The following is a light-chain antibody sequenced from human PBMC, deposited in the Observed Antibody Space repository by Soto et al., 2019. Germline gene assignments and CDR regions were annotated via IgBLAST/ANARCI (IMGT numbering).Light chain of an antibody. Sequence: DIQMTQSHSSLSASVGDRFTITCQASQDITNFLNWYQHKPGKAPNLLIYDASNLETGVPSRFSGSGSGTDFTFTITSLQPEDVATYYCQQYDNLPFTFGQGTRLEIK. CDR2: DAS. V-gene: IGKV1-33*01. J-gene: IGKJ5*01. CDR3: QQYDNLPFT. CDR1: QDITNF.